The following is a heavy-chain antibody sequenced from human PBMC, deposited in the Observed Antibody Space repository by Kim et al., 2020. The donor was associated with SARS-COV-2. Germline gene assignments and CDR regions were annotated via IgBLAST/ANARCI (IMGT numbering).Heavy chain of an antibody. Sequence: GGSLRLSCAASGFTFSSYSMNWVRQAPGKGLEWVSSISSSSTFIYYADSVKGRFTISRDNAKNSLYLQMNSLRAEDTAVYYCARAGSGTYYSSPDDYYYYGMDGWGQGTTVTVSS. V-gene: IGHV3-21*04. CDR2: ISSSSTFI. CDR1: GFTFSSYS. CDR3: ARAGSGTYYSSPDDYYYYGMDG. D-gene: IGHD3-10*01. J-gene: IGHJ6*02.